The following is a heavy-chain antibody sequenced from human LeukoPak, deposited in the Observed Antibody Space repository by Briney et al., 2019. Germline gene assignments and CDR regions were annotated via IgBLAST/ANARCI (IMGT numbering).Heavy chain of an antibody. J-gene: IGHJ4*02. CDR2: TSGSGGDT. D-gene: IGHD5-12*01. CDR3: AKEYSGYDFDY. CDR1: GFTLRSYD. Sequence: GGFLRLSCAASGFTLRSYDMSWVRQAPGKGLEWVSATSGSGGDTYYADSVKGRFTISRDNSKNTLYLQMNSLRAEDTAVYYCAKEYSGYDFDYWGQGTLVTVSS. V-gene: IGHV3-23*01.